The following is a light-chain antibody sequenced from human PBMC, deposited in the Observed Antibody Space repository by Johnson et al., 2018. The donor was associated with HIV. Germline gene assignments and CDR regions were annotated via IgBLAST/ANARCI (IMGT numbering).Light chain of an antibody. V-gene: IGLV1-51*01. Sequence: QSVLTQPPSVSAAPGQKVTISCSGSSSNIGNNYVSWYQQFPGTAPKLLIYDNNKRPSGIPDRFSGSKSGTSATLGITGLQTGDEADYYCGTWDSSLSAGGVFGTGTKVTFL. CDR1: SSNIGNNY. CDR2: DNN. J-gene: IGLJ1*01. CDR3: GTWDSSLSAGGV.